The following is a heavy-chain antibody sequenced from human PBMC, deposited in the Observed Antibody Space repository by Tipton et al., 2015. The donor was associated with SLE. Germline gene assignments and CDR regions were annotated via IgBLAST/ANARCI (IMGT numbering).Heavy chain of an antibody. CDR3: AREHRGYSNSLGY. V-gene: IGHV4-61*02. CDR2: IYSTGST. CDR1: GGSISSSRYY. Sequence: TLSLTSSVSGGSISSSRYYWDWIRQPAGKALEGIGRIYSTGSTNHNPSFQTRVTISVDTSKNQFSLKLSSVTAADTAIYYCAREHRGYSNSLGYWGQGALVTVSS. D-gene: IGHD6-13*01. J-gene: IGHJ1*01.